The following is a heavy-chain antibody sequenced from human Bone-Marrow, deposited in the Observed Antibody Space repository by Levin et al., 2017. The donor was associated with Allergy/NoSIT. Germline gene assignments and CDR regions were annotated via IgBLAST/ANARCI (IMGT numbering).Heavy chain of an antibody. J-gene: IGHJ4*02. CDR3: ARVENSSGWRGGISYFDY. Sequence: GGSLRLSCAASGFTFSSYAMRWVRQAPGKGLEWVSAISSSGGRTYYADSVKGRFTISRDNSKNTLYLQMNSLRAEDTAVYYCARVENSSGWRGGISYFDYWGQGILVTVSS. D-gene: IGHD6-19*01. V-gene: IGHV3-23*01. CDR2: ISSSGGRT. CDR1: GFTFSSYA.